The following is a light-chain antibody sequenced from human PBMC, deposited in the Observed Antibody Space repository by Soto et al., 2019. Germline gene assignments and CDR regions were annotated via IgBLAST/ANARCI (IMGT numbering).Light chain of an antibody. CDR1: QAIAGY. CDR3: QQDYSCPLT. Sequence: DIQVTQSPSSVSASVGDRVTITCRASQAIAGYLAWYQQKPGRIPELLIHGASRLESGIPARFSGSGSGTDFTLSINSLQPEDFAAYYCQQDYSCPLTFGQGTRLDI. J-gene: IGKJ5*01. V-gene: IGKV1D-12*01. CDR2: GAS.